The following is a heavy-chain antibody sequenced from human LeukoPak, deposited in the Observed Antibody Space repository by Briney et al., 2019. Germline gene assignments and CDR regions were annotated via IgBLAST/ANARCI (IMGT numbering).Heavy chain of an antibody. CDR2: ISSSSSHI. V-gene: IGHV3-21*01. CDR1: GFTLSSYS. CDR3: ARVNGAYYYGMDV. J-gene: IGHJ6*02. D-gene: IGHD4-17*01. Sequence: GGSLRLSCAASGFTLSSYSMNWVRQAPGKGLEWVSSISSSSSHIYYADSVKGRFTISRDNAKNSLYLQMNSLRAEDTAVYYCARVNGAYYYGMDVWGQGTTVTVSS.